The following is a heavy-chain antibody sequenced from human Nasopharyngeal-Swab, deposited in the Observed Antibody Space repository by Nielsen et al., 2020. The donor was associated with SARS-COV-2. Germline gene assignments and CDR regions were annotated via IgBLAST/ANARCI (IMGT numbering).Heavy chain of an antibody. V-gene: IGHV4-34*01. Sequence: SETLSLTCAVYGGSFSGYYWSWIRQPPGKGLEWIGEINHSGSTNYNPSLKSRVTISVDTSKNQFSLKLNSVTAADTAVYYCARASTVITFLDLWGRGTLVTVSS. D-gene: IGHD3-16*01. J-gene: IGHJ2*01. CDR1: GGSFSGYY. CDR2: INHSGST. CDR3: ARASTVITFLDL.